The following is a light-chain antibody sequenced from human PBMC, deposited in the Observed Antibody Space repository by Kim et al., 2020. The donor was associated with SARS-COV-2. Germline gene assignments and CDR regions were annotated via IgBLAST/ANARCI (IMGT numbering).Light chain of an antibody. CDR3: NSRDTNDNVV. CDR1: SLRSYY. V-gene: IGLV3-19*01. Sequence: VALGQTVRITCQGDSLRSYYASWYQQKPGQAPILVIYGKNNRPSGIPDRFSGSSSGNTASLTITGTQAGDEADYYCNSRDTNDNVVFGGGTQLTVL. J-gene: IGLJ2*01. CDR2: GKN.